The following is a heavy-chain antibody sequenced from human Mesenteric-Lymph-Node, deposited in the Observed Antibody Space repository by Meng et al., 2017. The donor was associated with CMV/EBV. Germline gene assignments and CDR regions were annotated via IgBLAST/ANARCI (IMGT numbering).Heavy chain of an antibody. CDR3: ARQGAFYYFRY. J-gene: IGHJ4*02. V-gene: IGHV1-69*05. D-gene: IGHD4/OR15-4a*01. Sequence: SVKVSCKASGYTFTSYDVSWVRQASGQGLEWMGGIIPVFGTPNYAQSFQGRVTITTDESTSTAYMELSRLTSEDTAVYYCARQGAFYYFRYWGQGSLVTVSS. CDR2: IIPVFGTP. CDR1: GYTFTSYD.